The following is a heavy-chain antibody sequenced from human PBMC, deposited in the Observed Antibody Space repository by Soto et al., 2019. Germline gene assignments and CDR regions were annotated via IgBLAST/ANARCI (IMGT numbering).Heavy chain of an antibody. CDR3: AKDLGGTRIVTDPDDAFDI. J-gene: IGHJ3*02. D-gene: IGHD3-22*01. V-gene: IGHV3-23*01. CDR1: GFTFSSYA. CDR2: ISGSGGST. Sequence: GGSLRLSCAASGFTFSSYAMSWVRQAPGKGLEWVSAISGSGGSTYYADSVKGRFTISRDNSKNTLYLQMNSLRAEDTAVYYCAKDLGGTRIVTDPDDAFDIWGQGTMVTVSS.